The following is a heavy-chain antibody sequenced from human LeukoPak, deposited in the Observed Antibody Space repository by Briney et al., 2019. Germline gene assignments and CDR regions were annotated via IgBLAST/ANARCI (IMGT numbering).Heavy chain of an antibody. CDR3: ARHPDYDSSGYYQSQPYYFDY. V-gene: IGHV4-34*01. CDR2: INHSGST. CDR1: GGSFSGYY. D-gene: IGHD3-22*01. J-gene: IGHJ4*02. Sequence: SETLSLTCAVYGGSFSGYYWSWIGQPPGKGLEWIGEINHSGSTNYNPSLKSRVAISVDTSKNQFSLKLSSVTAADTAVYYCARHPDYDSSGYYQSQPYYFDYWGQGTLVTVSS.